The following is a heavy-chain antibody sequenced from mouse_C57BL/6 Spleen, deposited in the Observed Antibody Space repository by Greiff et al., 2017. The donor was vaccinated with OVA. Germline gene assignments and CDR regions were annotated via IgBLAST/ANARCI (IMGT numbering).Heavy chain of an antibody. Sequence: LVKPGPSVKISCKASGFTFTDYYMHWVKQSHGKSLEWIGLVYPYNGGTSYNQKFKGKATLTVDTSSSTAYMELNSLTSEDSAVYYCATAHYGSSAWFAYWGQGTLVTVSA. D-gene: IGHD1-1*01. V-gene: IGHV1-36*01. CDR1: GFTFTDYY. CDR2: VYPYNGGT. CDR3: ATAHYGSSAWFAY. J-gene: IGHJ3*01.